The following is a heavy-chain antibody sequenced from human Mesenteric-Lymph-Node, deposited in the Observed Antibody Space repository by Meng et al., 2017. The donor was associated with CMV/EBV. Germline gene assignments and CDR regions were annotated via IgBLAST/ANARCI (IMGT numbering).Heavy chain of an antibody. CDR1: GGSISSSSYY. CDR2: IYYSGST. CDR3: ARRGHTSRPF. J-gene: IGHJ4*02. Sequence: SETLSLTCTVSGGSISSSSYYWSWIRQPPGKGLEWIGYIYYSGSTNYNPSLKSRVTISVDTSKRYFSLKLTSVTAADTAVYYCARRGHTSRPFWGQGTLVTVSS. V-gene: IGHV4-61*03. D-gene: IGHD6-6*01.